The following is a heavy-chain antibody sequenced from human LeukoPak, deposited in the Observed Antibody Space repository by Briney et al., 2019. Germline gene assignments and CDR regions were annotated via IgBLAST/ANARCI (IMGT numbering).Heavy chain of an antibody. CDR3: SKGRGSTLTNIDF. J-gene: IGHJ4*02. D-gene: IGHD4-11*01. Sequence: GGSLRLSCAASGFSFSSFAMTWVRQSPGKGLEWVSSVSDSGVNTYYAGSVRGRFTVSRDNFKNILYLQMNSLTVEDTAFYYCSKGRGSTLTNIDFWGQGALVTVSS. CDR1: GFSFSSFA. CDR2: VSDSGVNT. V-gene: IGHV3-23*01.